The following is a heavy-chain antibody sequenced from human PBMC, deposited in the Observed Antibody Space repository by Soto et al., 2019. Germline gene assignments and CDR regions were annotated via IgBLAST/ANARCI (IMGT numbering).Heavy chain of an antibody. CDR2: IYYSGST. CDR1: GGSISSGGYY. Sequence: SETLSLTCTVSGGSISSGGYYWSWIRQHPGKGLEWIGYIYYSGSTYYNPSLKSRVTISVDTSKNQFSLKLSSVTAADTAVYYCARDDSSGYYSGDAFDIWGQGTMVTVSS. CDR3: ARDDSSGYYSGDAFDI. V-gene: IGHV4-31*03. D-gene: IGHD3-22*01. J-gene: IGHJ3*02.